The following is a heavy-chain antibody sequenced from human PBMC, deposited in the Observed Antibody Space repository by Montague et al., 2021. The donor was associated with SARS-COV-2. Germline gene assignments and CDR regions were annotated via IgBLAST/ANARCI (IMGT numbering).Heavy chain of an antibody. CDR1: GASISSRSYY. D-gene: IGHD3-3*01. CDR3: ATLPSIITIFGVVQGYDFDY. CDR2: KYYSGST. Sequence: SETLSLTCTVSGASISSRSYYWGWIRQPPGKGLEWIGFKYYSGSTYYNPTLKSRVTISVDTSKNQFSLKLSSVTAADTAVYYCATLPSIITIFGVVQGYDFDYWGQGTLVTVSS. V-gene: IGHV4-39*01. J-gene: IGHJ4*02.